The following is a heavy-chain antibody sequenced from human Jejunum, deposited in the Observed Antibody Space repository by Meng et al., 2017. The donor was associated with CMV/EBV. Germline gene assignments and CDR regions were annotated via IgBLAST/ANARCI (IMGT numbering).Heavy chain of an antibody. CDR2: IYESGST. J-gene: IGHJ4*02. CDR1: GYSISSGDSY. Sequence: CGVSGYSISSGDSYSSWIRQPPGKGLEWIGYIYESGSTSYNPSLESRVTISVDTSKNQFSLKVMSVTAADTAVYYCAREGTNSYYFDYWGQGTLVTVCS. CDR3: AREGTNSYYFDY. D-gene: IGHD1-14*01. V-gene: IGHV4-30-4*01.